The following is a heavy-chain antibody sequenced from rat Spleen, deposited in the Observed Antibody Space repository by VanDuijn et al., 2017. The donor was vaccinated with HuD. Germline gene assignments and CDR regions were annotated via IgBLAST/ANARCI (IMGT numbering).Heavy chain of an antibody. CDR2: ISPSGGST. CDR1: GFTFSGYW. Sequence: EVQLVETGGDLVQPGRSLKLSCVASGFTFSGYWMYWLRQAPGKGLEWISSISPSGGSTYYRDSVKGRFTISRDNAKNTQYLQMDSLRSEDTATYYCARQGHYYSSYIPFAYWGQGTLVTVSS. J-gene: IGHJ3*01. V-gene: IGHV5-58*01. D-gene: IGHD1-2*01. CDR3: ARQGHYYSSYIPFAY.